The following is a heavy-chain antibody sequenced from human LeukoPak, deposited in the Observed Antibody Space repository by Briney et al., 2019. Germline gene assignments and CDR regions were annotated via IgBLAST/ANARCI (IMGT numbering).Heavy chain of an antibody. CDR2: IYHSGST. CDR1: GGSISSNNW. CDR3: ARGVPAAGSIRFDP. Sequence: ASETLSLTCAVSGGSISSNNWWSWVRQPPGKGLEWIGEIYHSGSTNYNPSLKSRVTISVDKSKNQFSLILNSVTAADTAVYYCARGVPAAGSIRFDPWGQGTLVTVSS. D-gene: IGHD6-13*01. J-gene: IGHJ5*02. V-gene: IGHV4-4*02.